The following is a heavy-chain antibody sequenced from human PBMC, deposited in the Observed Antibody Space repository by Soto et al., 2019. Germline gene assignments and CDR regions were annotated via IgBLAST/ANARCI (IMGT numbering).Heavy chain of an antibody. V-gene: IGHV3-21*01. CDR2: ISKSDYT. CDR3: AREDSIIIPAVSDF. Sequence: LRLSCTVSGFAFNNYGINWVRQAPGQGLEWVSSISKSDYTYYSDSVKGRFTISRDNAKNSVSLQMNTLRVEDTAVYYCAREDSIIIPAVSDFWGQGTLVTVSS. CDR1: GFAFNNYG. J-gene: IGHJ4*02. D-gene: IGHD2-2*01.